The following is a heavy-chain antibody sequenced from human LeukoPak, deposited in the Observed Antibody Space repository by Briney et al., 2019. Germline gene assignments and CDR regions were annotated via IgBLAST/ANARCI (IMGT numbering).Heavy chain of an antibody. Sequence: SETLSLTCTVSGGSISSGDYYWNWIRQHPEKSLEWIGYIFYSGSAYYNPSLKSRVTISVDTSKNQFSLKLSSVTAADTAVYYCTTELIQLFDHWGQGTLVTVSS. D-gene: IGHD5-18*01. V-gene: IGHV4-31*03. J-gene: IGHJ4*02. CDR1: GGSISSGDYY. CDR3: TTELIQLFDH. CDR2: IFYSGSA.